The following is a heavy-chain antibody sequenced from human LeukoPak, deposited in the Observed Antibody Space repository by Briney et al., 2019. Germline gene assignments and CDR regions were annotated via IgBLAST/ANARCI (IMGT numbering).Heavy chain of an antibody. Sequence: GGSLRLSCAASGFTFSSYSMNRVRQAPGKGLEWVSSISSSSSYIYYADSVKGRFTISRDNAKNSLYLQMNSLRAEDTAVYYCARDKGLLWFGEYWGQGTLVTVSS. CDR3: ARDKGLLWFGEY. J-gene: IGHJ4*02. CDR1: GFTFSSYS. D-gene: IGHD3-10*01. CDR2: ISSSSSYI. V-gene: IGHV3-21*01.